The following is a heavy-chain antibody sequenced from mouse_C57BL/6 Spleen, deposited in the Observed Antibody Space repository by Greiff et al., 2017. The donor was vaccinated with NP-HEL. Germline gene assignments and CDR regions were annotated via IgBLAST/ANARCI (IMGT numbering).Heavy chain of an antibody. V-gene: IGHV5-4*01. CDR2: ISDGGSYT. CDR3: ARGLAWFAY. Sequence: EVQRVESGGGLVKPGGSLKLSCAASGFTFSSYAMSWVRQTPEKRLEWVATISDGGSYTYYPDNVKGRFTISRDNAKNNLYLQMSHLKSEDTAMYYCARGLAWFAYWGHRTLVTVSA. CDR1: GFTFSSYA. J-gene: IGHJ3*01.